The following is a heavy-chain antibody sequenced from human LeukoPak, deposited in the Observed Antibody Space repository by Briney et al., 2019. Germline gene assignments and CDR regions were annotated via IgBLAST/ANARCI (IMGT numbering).Heavy chain of an antibody. Sequence: PSETLSLTCTVSGGSISSYYWSWTRQPPGKGLEWIGYIDYSGSPNYNPSLKSRVTISVDTSKNQFSLKLSSVTAADTAVYFCARHYPPDYTFDCWGRGTLVTVSS. V-gene: IGHV4-59*08. CDR1: GGSISSYY. CDR3: ARHYPPDYTFDC. CDR2: IDYSGSP. D-gene: IGHD4-4*01. J-gene: IGHJ4*02.